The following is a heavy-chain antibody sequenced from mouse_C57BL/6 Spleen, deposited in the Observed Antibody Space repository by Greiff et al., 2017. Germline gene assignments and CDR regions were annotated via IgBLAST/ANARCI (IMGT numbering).Heavy chain of an antibody. J-gene: IGHJ1*03. Sequence: EVQVVESGPELVKPGASVKISCKASGYSFTGYYMNWVKQSPEKSLEWIGEINPSTGGTTYNQKFKAKATLTVDKSSSTAYMQLNSLTSEDSAVYSSARTGIYDYERYFDVWGTGTTVTVSS. CDR3: ARTGIYDYERYFDV. CDR2: INPSTGGT. D-gene: IGHD2-4*01. V-gene: IGHV1-42*01. CDR1: GYSFTGYY.